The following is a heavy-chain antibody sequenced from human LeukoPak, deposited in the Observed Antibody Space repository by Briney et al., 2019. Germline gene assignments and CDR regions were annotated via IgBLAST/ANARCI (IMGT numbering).Heavy chain of an antibody. J-gene: IGHJ5*02. V-gene: IGHV3-23*01. CDR1: GFTFSSYA. CDR2: IGAGGTFT. Sequence: PGGSLRLSCTASGFTFSSYAMNWVRQAPGKGLEWVSGIGAGGTFTYYADSVKGRFTISRDNSKNTLYLQMNSLRAEDTAVYYCAKGSYFDWLQSRWFDPWGQGTLVTVSS. CDR3: AKGSYFDWLQSRWFDP. D-gene: IGHD3-9*01.